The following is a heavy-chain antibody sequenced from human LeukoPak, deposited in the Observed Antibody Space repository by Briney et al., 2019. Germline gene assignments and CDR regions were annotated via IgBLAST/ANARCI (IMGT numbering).Heavy chain of an antibody. V-gene: IGHV1-46*01. Sequence: ASVKVSCKASGYTFTSYYMHCVRQAPGQGLEWMGIINPSGGSTSYAQKFQGRVTMTRDTSTSTVYMELGSLRSEDTAVYYCARDLITMVLSHKGSWFDPWGQGTLVTVSP. D-gene: IGHD3-10*01. CDR3: ARDLITMVLSHKGSWFDP. J-gene: IGHJ5*02. CDR1: GYTFTSYY. CDR2: INPSGGST.